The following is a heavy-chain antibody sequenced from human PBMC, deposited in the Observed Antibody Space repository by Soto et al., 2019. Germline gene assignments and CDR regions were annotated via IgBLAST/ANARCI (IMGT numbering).Heavy chain of an antibody. J-gene: IGHJ3*01. CDR2: VNHGGTS. V-gene: IGHV4-34*01. CDR1: GGSFSGYY. CDR3: ARVWGGAFDF. Sequence: SETLSLTCAVHGGSFSGYYWDWIRQPPGKGLEWIGEVNHGGTSNYNPSLKSRAIISVDTSKNQFSLKLSSVTAADTAVYYCARVWGGAFDFWGQGTMVTVSS. D-gene: IGHD3-10*01.